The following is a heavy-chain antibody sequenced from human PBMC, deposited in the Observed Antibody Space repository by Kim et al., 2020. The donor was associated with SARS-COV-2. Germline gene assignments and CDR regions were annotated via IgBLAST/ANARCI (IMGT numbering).Heavy chain of an antibody. CDR3: ARILYFDWLLSMYYYYGMDV. CDR1: GGSISSSSYY. J-gene: IGHJ6*02. Sequence: SETLSLTCTVSGGSISSSSYYWGWIRQPPGKGLEWIGSIYYSGSTYYNPSLKSRVTISVDTSKNQFSLKLSSVTAADTAVYYCARILYFDWLLSMYYYYGMDVWGQGTTVTVSS. CDR2: IYYSGST. D-gene: IGHD3-9*01. V-gene: IGHV4-39*01.